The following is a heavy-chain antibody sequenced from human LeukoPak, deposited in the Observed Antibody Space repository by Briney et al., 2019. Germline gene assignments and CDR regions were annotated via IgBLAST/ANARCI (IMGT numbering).Heavy chain of an antibody. CDR1: GDSVSSNSAA. Sequence: SQTLSLTCAISGDSVSSNSAAWNWIRQSPSRGLEWLGRTYYRSKWYNDYAVSVKSRITINPDTSKSQFSLQLNSVTPEDTAVYYCARSKLWFGESNSDYWGQGTLVTVSS. CDR2: TYYRSKWYN. D-gene: IGHD3-10*01. CDR3: ARSKLWFGESNSDY. J-gene: IGHJ4*02. V-gene: IGHV6-1*01.